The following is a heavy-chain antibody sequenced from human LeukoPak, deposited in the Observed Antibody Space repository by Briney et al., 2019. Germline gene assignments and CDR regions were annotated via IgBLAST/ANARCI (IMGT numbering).Heavy chain of an antibody. J-gene: IGHJ6*04. V-gene: IGHV3-30*04. CDR1: GFTFSSYA. CDR2: ISYDGNLK. Sequence: PGGSLRLSCAASGFTFSSYAMHWVRQAPGKGLEWVAVISYDGNLKYYADSVRGRFTISRDNSKNTLYVQMNSLRAEDTAVYYCARELLWFGGLEGDYGMDVWGKGTMVIVSS. CDR3: ARELLWFGGLEGDYGMDV. D-gene: IGHD3-10*01.